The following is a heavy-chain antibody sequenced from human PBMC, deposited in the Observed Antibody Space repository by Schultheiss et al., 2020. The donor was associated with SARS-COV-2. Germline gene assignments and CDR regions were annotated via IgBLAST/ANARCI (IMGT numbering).Heavy chain of an antibody. Sequence: ESLKISCAASGFTFSDYYMSWIRQPPGKGLEWIGSIYYSGSTYYNPSLKSRVTISVDTSKNQFSLKLSSVTAADTAVYYCARQSYYYDSSGYPNWFDPWGQGTLVTVSS. CDR2: IYYSGST. V-gene: IGHV4-39*01. CDR3: ARQSYYYDSSGYPNWFDP. J-gene: IGHJ5*02. D-gene: IGHD3-22*01. CDR1: GFTFSDYY.